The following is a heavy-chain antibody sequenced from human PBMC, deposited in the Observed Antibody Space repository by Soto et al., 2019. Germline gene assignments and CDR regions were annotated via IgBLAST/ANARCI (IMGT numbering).Heavy chain of an antibody. V-gene: IGHV1-18*04. CDR1: GYTFTSYG. Sequence: ASVKVSCKASGYTFTSYGISWVRQAPGQGLEWMGWISAYDGNTNYAQKLQGRVTMTTDTSTSTAYMELRSLRSDDTAVYYCAFGTTNYYYYGMDVWGQGTTVTVS. CDR2: ISAYDGNT. CDR3: AFGTTNYYYYGMDV. J-gene: IGHJ6*02. D-gene: IGHD4-17*01.